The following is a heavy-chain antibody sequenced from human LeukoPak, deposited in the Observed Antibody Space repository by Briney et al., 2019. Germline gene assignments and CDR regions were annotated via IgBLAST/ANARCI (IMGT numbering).Heavy chain of an antibody. Sequence: GGSLRLSCAASGFTFSDYWMQWVRQAPGKGLVWVSRISSDGSDTTYADSVKGRFTISRDNAKNTLDLQMNSLRVDDTAVYYCARELYITGEQPPDYWGQGTLVTVSS. CDR1: GFTFSDYW. D-gene: IGHD7-27*01. V-gene: IGHV3-74*01. CDR3: ARELYITGEQPPDY. J-gene: IGHJ4*02. CDR2: ISSDGSDT.